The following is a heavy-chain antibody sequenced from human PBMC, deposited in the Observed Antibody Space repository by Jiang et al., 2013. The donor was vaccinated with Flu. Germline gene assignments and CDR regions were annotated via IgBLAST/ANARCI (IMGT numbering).Heavy chain of an antibody. J-gene: IGHJ4*02. V-gene: IGHV3-23*01. CDR3: AKWGEHSSGWYDTTYYFDY. D-gene: IGHD6-19*01. Sequence: RFTISRDNSKTRLYLQMNSLRAEDTAVYYCAKWGEHSSGWYDTTYYFDYWGQGTLVTVSS.